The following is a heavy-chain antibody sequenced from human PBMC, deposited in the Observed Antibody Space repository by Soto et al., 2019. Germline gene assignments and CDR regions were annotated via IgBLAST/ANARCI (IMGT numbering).Heavy chain of an antibody. CDR2: IYDSGTT. Sequence: QVQLRESGPGLLRPSETLSLTCTVSGGSITGYYWSWIRQPPGKGLEWIGYIYDSGTTTYNAALKSRVTISADTSKNHFSLNLRSVTAADTAVYYCARRNYGEEGYFFDFWGQGLLVTVSS. J-gene: IGHJ4*02. V-gene: IGHV4-59*08. D-gene: IGHD4-17*01. CDR1: GGSITGYY. CDR3: ARRNYGEEGYFFDF.